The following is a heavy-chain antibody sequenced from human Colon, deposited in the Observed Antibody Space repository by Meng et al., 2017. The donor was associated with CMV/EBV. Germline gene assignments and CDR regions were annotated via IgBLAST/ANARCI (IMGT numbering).Heavy chain of an antibody. CDR3: ARGVGTTKNIWFDP. Sequence: GESLKISCAASGFTFSKYAMSWVRQAPGKGLEWVSSISGSGGSTYYADSVKGRFTFSRDNSKNTLFLQMTTLRAEDTAVYYCARGVGTTKNIWFDPWGQGTLVTVSS. D-gene: IGHD1-26*01. V-gene: IGHV3-23*01. CDR1: GFTFSKYA. J-gene: IGHJ5*02. CDR2: ISGSGGST.